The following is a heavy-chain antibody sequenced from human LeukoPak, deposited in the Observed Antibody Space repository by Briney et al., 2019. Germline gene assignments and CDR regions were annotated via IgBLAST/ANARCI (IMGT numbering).Heavy chain of an antibody. CDR2: IRSDGSIK. D-gene: IGHD6-19*01. CDR1: GFTFSSYG. Sequence: GGSLRLSCAASGFTFSSYGMHWVRQAPGKGLEWVAFIRSDGSIKYYTESVKGRFTISRDNSKNTLYLQMNSLRAEDTAVYYCAKDELFSSAWYFDYWGQGTLVTVSS. V-gene: IGHV3-30*02. J-gene: IGHJ4*02. CDR3: AKDELFSSAWYFDY.